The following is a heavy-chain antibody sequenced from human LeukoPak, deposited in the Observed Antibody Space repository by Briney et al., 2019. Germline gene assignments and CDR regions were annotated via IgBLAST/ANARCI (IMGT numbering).Heavy chain of an antibody. CDR2: IYYSGST. CDR1: GGSISSRGYY. V-gene: IGHV4-39*01. Sequence: SETLSLTCTVSGGSISSRGYYWGWIRQPPGKGLEWIGSIYYSGSTYYNPSLKSRVTISVDTSKNQFSLKLSSVTAADTAVYYCARHPLPYFDYWGQGTLVTVSS. CDR3: ARHPLPYFDY. J-gene: IGHJ4*02.